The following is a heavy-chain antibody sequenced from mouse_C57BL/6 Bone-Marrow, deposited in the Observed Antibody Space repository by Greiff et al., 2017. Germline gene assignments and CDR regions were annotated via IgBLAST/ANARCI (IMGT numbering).Heavy chain of an antibody. D-gene: IGHD2-1*01. J-gene: IGHJ1*03. CDR2: LDPEDGDT. CDR3: TVYYGNYVTLNDD. V-gene: IGHV14-1*01. Sequence: EVQLQQSGAELVRPGASVKLSCTASGFNIKDYYMHWVKQRPEQGLEWIGRLDPEDGDTEYAPKFQGKATMTADTSSNTAYLQLSSLTSDDTSVVYYTVYYGNYVTLNDDWGTGTTVTVSS. CDR1: GFNIKDYY.